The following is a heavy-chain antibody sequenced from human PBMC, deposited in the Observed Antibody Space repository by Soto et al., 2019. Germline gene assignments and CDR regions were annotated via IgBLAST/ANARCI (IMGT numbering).Heavy chain of an antibody. V-gene: IGHV4-59*08. D-gene: IGHD1-1*01. Sequence: SETLSLTCTVSGGSISSYYWSWIRQPPGKGLEWIGYIYYSGSTNYNPSLKSRVTISVDTSKNQFSLKLSSVTAADTAVYYCARNEEDDYYFDYWGQGTLVTVSS. J-gene: IGHJ4*02. CDR3: ARNEEDDYYFDY. CDR2: IYYSGST. CDR1: GGSISSYY.